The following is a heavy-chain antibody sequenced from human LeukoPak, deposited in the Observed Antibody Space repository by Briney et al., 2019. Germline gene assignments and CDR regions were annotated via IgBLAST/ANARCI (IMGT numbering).Heavy chain of an antibody. CDR2: IYYSGST. J-gene: IGHJ5*02. CDR3: ARMVYSSTNLFDP. V-gene: IGHV4-30-4*08. D-gene: IGHD6-13*01. CDR1: GGSISSGDYY. Sequence: PSEALSLTCTVSGGSISSGDYYWSWIRQPPGKGLEWIGYIYYSGSTYYNPSLKSRVTISVDTSKNQFSLKLSSVTAADTAVYYCARMVYSSTNLFDPWGQGTLVTVSS.